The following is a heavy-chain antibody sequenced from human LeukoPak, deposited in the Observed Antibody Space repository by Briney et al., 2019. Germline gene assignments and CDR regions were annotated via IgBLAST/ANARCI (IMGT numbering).Heavy chain of an antibody. CDR2: IVVGSGNT. CDR1: GFTFTSFA. Sequence: PVKVSCKASGFTFTSFAMQWVRQARGQRLEWIGWIVVGSGNTNYAQKFQERVTITRDMSTSTAYMELSSLRSEDTAVYYCAAGHYSDYWGQGTLVTVSS. CDR3: AAGHYSDY. J-gene: IGHJ4*02. V-gene: IGHV1-58*02.